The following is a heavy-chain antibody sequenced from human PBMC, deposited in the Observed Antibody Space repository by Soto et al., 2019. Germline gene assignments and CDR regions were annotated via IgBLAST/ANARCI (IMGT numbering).Heavy chain of an antibody. J-gene: IGHJ4*02. Sequence: GGSLRLSCAASGFTFSSYSMNWVRQAPGKGLEWVSSISSSSSYIYYADSVKGRFTISRDNAKNSLYLQMNSLRAEDTAVYYCARGLIVVVPAAIPTANWGQGTLVTVSS. V-gene: IGHV3-21*01. CDR1: GFTFSSYS. CDR2: ISSSSSYI. CDR3: ARGLIVVVPAAIPTAN. D-gene: IGHD2-2*01.